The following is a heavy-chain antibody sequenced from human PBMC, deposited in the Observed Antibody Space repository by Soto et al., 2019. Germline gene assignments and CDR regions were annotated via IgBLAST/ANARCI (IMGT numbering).Heavy chain of an antibody. D-gene: IGHD3-22*01. CDR1: GGTFSSYA. CDR2: IIPIFGTA. CDR3: ARDGPGQYYYDSSGYYYNWFDP. J-gene: IGHJ5*02. Sequence: SVKVSCKASGGTFSSYAISWVRQAPGQGLEWMGGIIPIFGTANYAQKFQGRVTITADESTSTAYMELSSLRSEDTAVYYCARDGPGQYYYDSSGYYYNWFDPWGQGTLVTVSS. V-gene: IGHV1-69*13.